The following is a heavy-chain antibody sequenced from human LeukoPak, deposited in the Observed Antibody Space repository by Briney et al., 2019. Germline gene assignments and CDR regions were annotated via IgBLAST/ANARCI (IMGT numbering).Heavy chain of an antibody. CDR1: GFSFTNTW. CDR2: ISGSGGST. Sequence: GGSLRLSCAASGFSFTNTWMSWVRQAPGKGLEWVSAISGSGGSTYYADSVKGRFTISRDNSKNTLYLQMNSLRAEDTAVYYCAKDVATITGYWGQGTLVTVSS. V-gene: IGHV3-23*01. J-gene: IGHJ4*02. CDR3: AKDVATITGY. D-gene: IGHD5-12*01.